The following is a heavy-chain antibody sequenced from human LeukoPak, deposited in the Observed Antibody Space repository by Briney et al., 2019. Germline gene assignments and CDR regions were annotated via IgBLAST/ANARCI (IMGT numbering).Heavy chain of an antibody. Sequence: GGSLRLSCTASGFTFGDYAMSWVRQAPGKGLEWVSAISGSGGSTYYADSVKGRFTISRDNSKNTLYLQMNSLRAEDTAVYYCAKDAVAVPAASDYWGQGTLVTVSS. CDR1: GFTFGDYA. CDR3: AKDAVAVPAASDY. V-gene: IGHV3-23*01. D-gene: IGHD2-2*01. CDR2: ISGSGGST. J-gene: IGHJ4*02.